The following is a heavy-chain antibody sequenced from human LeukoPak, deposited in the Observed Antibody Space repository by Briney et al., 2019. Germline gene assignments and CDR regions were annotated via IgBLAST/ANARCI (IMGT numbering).Heavy chain of an antibody. J-gene: IGHJ4*02. CDR2: IDRSGVRT. CDR3: AVGASPDY. Sequence: GGSLRLSCAGSGFTFINNAMSWVREAPGQGLEWVAAIDRSGVRTYYSDSVKGRFITSRDSSKETLYLEMNGLRGEDTAVYYCAVGASPDYWGQGTLVTASS. D-gene: IGHD1-26*01. CDR1: GFTFINNA. V-gene: IGHV3-23*01.